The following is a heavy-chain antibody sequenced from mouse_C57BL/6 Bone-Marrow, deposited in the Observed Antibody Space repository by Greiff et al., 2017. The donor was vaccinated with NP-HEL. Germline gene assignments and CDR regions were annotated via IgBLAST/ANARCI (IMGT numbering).Heavy chain of an antibody. J-gene: IGHJ3*01. D-gene: IGHD2-4*01. CDR2: IWSGGST. Sequence: VQRVESGPGLVQPSQSLSITCTVSGFSLTSYGVHWVRQPPGKGLEWLGVIWSGGSTDYNAAFISRLSISKDNSKSQVFFKMNSLQADDTAIYYCATYDYDWFAYWGQGTLVTVSA. V-gene: IGHV2-4*01. CDR1: GFSLTSYG. CDR3: ATYDYDWFAY.